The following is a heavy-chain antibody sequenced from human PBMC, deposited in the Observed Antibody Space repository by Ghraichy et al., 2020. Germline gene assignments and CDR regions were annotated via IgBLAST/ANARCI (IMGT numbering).Heavy chain of an antibody. D-gene: IGHD5-12*01. CDR3: ARAADIVATISPLWG. CDR1: GFTFSSYA. J-gene: IGHJ4*02. CDR2: ISYDGSNK. V-gene: IGHV3-30-3*01. Sequence: GGSLRLSCAASGFTFSSYAMHWVRQAPGKGLEWVAVISYDGSNKYYADSVKGRFTISRDNSKNTLYLQMNSLRAEDTAVYYCARAADIVATISPLWGWGQGTLVTVSS.